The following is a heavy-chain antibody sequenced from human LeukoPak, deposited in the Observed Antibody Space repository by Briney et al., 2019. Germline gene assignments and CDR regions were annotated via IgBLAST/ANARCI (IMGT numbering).Heavy chain of an antibody. Sequence: SETLSLTCTVSGGSISSYYWSWIRQPPGKGLEWIGYIYYSGSTNYNPSLKSRVTILVDTSKNQFSLKLSSVTAADTAVYYCARHRGYSGYEDTDYWGQGTLVTVSS. V-gene: IGHV4-59*08. CDR3: ARHRGYSGYEDTDY. D-gene: IGHD5-12*01. J-gene: IGHJ4*02. CDR2: IYYSGST. CDR1: GGSISSYY.